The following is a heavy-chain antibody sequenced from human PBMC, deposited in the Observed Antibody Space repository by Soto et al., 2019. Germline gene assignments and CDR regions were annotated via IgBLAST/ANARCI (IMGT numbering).Heavy chain of an antibody. CDR3: ARAIGWFGELLGGYYFDY. CDR2: IYHSGST. J-gene: IGHJ4*02. V-gene: IGHV4-30-2*01. CDR1: GGSISSGGYS. Sequence: QLQLQESGSGLVKPSQTLSLTCAVSGGSISSGGYSWSWIRQPPGKGLEWIGYIYHSGSTYYNPSLESLVTISVDRSKNQFSLKRSSVTAADTAVYYCARAIGWFGELLGGYYFDYWGQGTLVTVSS. D-gene: IGHD3-10*01.